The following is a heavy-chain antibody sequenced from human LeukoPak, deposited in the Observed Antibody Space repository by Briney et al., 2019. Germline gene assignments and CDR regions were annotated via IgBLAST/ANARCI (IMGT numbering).Heavy chain of an antibody. V-gene: IGHV3-23*01. D-gene: IGHD2-15*01. Sequence: PGGSLRLSCAGSGFTFSTYAMTWVSQPPGKGLEWVSSISTGGDNTYYLDSVKGRFTISRDNSKNTLYLQMNSLRAEDTALYRCARDIRSGGDYGWLDPWGQGTLVTVSS. CDR1: GFTFSTYA. J-gene: IGHJ5*02. CDR3: ARDIRSGGDYGWLDP. CDR2: ISTGGDNT.